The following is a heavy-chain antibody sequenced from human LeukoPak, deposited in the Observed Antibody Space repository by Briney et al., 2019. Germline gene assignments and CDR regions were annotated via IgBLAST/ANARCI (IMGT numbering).Heavy chain of an antibody. CDR2: ISGSGLST. J-gene: IGHJ4*02. D-gene: IGHD6-13*01. Sequence: GGSLRLSCAASGFTFSTYAMSWVRQAPGKGLEWVSAISGSGLSTYYADSVKGRFTISRDNSKNTLYLQMNSLRAEDTAVYYCAKDHIAAAGQYYFDYWGQGTLVTVSS. V-gene: IGHV3-23*01. CDR3: AKDHIAAAGQYYFDY. CDR1: GFTFSTYA.